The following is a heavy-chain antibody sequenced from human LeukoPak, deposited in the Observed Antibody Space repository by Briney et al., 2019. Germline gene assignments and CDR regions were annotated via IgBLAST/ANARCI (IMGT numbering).Heavy chain of an antibody. V-gene: IGHV1-69*13. CDR1: GGTFSSYA. D-gene: IGHD2-21*02. CDR2: IIPIFGTA. CDR3: ARGGYCGGDCYHNGWFDP. Sequence: SVKVSCKASGGTFSSYAISWVRQAPGQGLEWMGGIIPIFGTANYAQKFQGRVTITADESTRTAYMELSSLRSEDTAVYYCARGGYCGGDCYHNGWFDPWGQGTLVTVSS. J-gene: IGHJ5*02.